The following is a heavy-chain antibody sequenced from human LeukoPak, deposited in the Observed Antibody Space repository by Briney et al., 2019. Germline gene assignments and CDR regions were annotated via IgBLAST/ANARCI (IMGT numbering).Heavy chain of an antibody. CDR3: ARYVFWFDP. J-gene: IGHJ5*02. CDR2: INHSGST. CDR1: GGSFSGYY. V-gene: IGHV4-34*01. D-gene: IGHD3-16*01. Sequence: SETLSLTCAVYGGSFSGYYWSWIRQPPGKGPEWIGEINHSGSTNYNPSLKSRVTISVDTSKNQFSLKLSSVTAADTAVYYCARYVFWFDPWGQGTLVTVSS.